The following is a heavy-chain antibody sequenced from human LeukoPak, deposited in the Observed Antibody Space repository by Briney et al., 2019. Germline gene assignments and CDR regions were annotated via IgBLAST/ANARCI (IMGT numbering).Heavy chain of an antibody. V-gene: IGHV3-66*01. CDR3: ARVIVGAFDY. Sequence: GGSLRLSCAASGFTFRSFWMSWVRQAPGKGLEWVSVIYSGGSTYYADSVKGRFTISRDNSKNTLYLQMNSLRAEDTAVYYCARVIVGAFDYWGQGTLVTVSS. J-gene: IGHJ4*02. CDR1: GFTFRSFW. D-gene: IGHD1-26*01. CDR2: IYSGGST.